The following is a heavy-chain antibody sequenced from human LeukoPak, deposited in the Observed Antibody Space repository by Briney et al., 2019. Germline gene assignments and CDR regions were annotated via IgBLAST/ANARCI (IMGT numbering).Heavy chain of an antibody. D-gene: IGHD6-19*01. CDR1: GFTSRSYG. CDR3: AKEDSAWRHFDY. CDR2: ISFDGSNK. V-gene: IGHV3-30*18. Sequence: GRSLRLSCVASGFTSRSYGMHWVRQAPGKGLEWVAVISFDGSNKYYVDSVKGRFTISRDNSKNTFYLQMNSLRAEDTAVYYCAKEDSAWRHFDYWGQGTLVTVSS. J-gene: IGHJ4*02.